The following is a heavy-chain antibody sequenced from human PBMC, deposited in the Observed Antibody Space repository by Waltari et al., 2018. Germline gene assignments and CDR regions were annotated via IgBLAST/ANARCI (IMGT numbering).Heavy chain of an antibody. V-gene: IGHV4-38-2*01. Sequence: QVQLQESGPGLVKSSETLSPTRDVSGYAFNSGVYWGWIRPAPGKGLEWVATIYYDGTTFYSPSLKSRLSVSMDTSKNQISLTLKSVTAADTAVYYCTRQVLGYCTSAACRRLESWGRGTLVTVSS. D-gene: IGHD2-2*01. J-gene: IGHJ4*02. CDR1: GYAFNSGVY. CDR3: TRQVLGYCTSAACRRLES. CDR2: IYYDGTT.